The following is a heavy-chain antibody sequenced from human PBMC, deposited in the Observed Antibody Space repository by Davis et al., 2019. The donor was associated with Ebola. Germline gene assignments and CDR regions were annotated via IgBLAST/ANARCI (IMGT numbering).Heavy chain of an antibody. CDR1: GFTFSTYA. D-gene: IGHD5-18*01. Sequence: GGSLRLSCAASGFTFSTYAMTWVRQAPGKGLEWVSVISGTDGSAYYADSVRGRFTISRDNSKNTLYLEMTSLRAEDTAVYYCAKRAYSYSNWFDPWGQGTLVTVSS. V-gene: IGHV3-23*01. CDR2: ISGTDGSA. J-gene: IGHJ5*02. CDR3: AKRAYSYSNWFDP.